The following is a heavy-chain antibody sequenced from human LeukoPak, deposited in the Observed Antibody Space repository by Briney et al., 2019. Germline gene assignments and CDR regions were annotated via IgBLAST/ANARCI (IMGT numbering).Heavy chain of an antibody. CDR1: GGTFSSYA. CDR3: ARAVAGPGNNWFDP. Sequence: WASVKVSCKASGGTFSSYAISWVRQAPGQGLEWMGGIIPIFGTANYAQKFQGRVTITTDESTSTTYMELSSLRSEDTAVYYCARAVAGPGNNWFDPWGQGTLVTVSS. D-gene: IGHD6-19*01. V-gene: IGHV1-69*05. J-gene: IGHJ5*02. CDR2: IIPIFGTA.